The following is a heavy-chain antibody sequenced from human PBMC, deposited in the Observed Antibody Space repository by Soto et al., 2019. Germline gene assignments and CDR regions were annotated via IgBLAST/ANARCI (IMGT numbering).Heavy chain of an antibody. CDR3: ESRGYGGNFDY. J-gene: IGHJ4*02. V-gene: IGHV4-39*01. D-gene: IGHD2-15*01. CDR1: GGSISSSSYY. CDR2: IYYSAST. Sequence: QLQLQESGPGLVKPSETLSLTCTVSGGSISSSSYYWGWLRQPPGKGLEWIGYIYYSASTYYNQSLKSRVTISVDTANNQFSLKLTSVNAADTAVYDCESRGYGGNFDYWGPVTLVTVSS.